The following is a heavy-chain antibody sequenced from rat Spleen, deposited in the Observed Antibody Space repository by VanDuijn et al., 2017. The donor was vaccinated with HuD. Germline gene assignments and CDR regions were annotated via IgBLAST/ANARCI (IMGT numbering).Heavy chain of an antibody. CDR3: VRPAGTVVPNWFVY. V-gene: IGHV5-29*01. D-gene: IGHD1-1*01. J-gene: IGHJ3*01. CDR2: ISYDGSRT. CDR1: GFTLSDHF. Sequence: EVQLVESDGDLVQPGRSLKLSCAASGFTLSDHFMAWVRQTPTQGLEWVATISYDGSRTYYRDSVKGRFTISRDNAENTLSLQMDSLRSEDTATYFCVRPAGTVVPNWFVYWGQGTLVTVSS.